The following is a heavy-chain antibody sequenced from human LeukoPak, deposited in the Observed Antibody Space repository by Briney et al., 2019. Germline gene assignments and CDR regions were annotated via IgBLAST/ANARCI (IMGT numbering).Heavy chain of an antibody. Sequence: GGSLRLSCAASGFTFNTYWMHWVRQAPGKGLVWVSPINPDGTVTTYADSVKGRFTIPRDNAKNTLYLQMNSLKAEDTAVYYCVRDSPSGFFDLWGRGTLVTVSS. CDR1: GFTFNTYW. D-gene: IGHD6-19*01. J-gene: IGHJ2*01. CDR2: INPDGTVT. V-gene: IGHV3-74*01. CDR3: VRDSPSGFFDL.